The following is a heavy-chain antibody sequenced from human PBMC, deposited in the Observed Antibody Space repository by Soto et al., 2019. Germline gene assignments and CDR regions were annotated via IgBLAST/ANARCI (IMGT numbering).Heavy chain of an antibody. CDR1: GGSISSSSYY. CDR2: IYYSGST. D-gene: IGHD6-13*01. CDR3: ASTGSSGTFDY. V-gene: IGHV4-39*01. J-gene: IGHJ4*02. Sequence: SETLSLTCTVSGGSISSSSYYWGWIRQPPGKGLEWIGSIYYSGSTYYNPSLKSRVTISVDTSKNQFSLKLSSVTAADTAVYYCASTGSSGTFDYWGPAILVTVSS.